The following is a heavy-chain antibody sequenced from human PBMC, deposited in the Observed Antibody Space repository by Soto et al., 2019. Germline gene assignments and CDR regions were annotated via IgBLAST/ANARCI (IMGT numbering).Heavy chain of an antibody. V-gene: IGHV4-59*01. Sequence: SETLSLTCTFSGFSIRGFYWSWIRQPPGKGLEWIGYIYYNGSTNYNPSLKSRVTISVDTSKNQFSLKLSSVTAADTAVYYCARTYYDFWSGYWRWFDPWGQGTLVTVSS. CDR2: IYYNGST. D-gene: IGHD3-3*01. CDR3: ARTYYDFWSGYWRWFDP. CDR1: GFSIRGFY. J-gene: IGHJ5*02.